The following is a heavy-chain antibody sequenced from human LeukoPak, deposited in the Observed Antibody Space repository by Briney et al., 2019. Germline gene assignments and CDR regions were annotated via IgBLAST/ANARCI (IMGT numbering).Heavy chain of an antibody. V-gene: IGHV3-15*01. CDR2: IKSKTDGGTT. Sequence: PGGSLRLSCAASGFTFNNAWMSWVRQAPGKGLEWVGRIKSKTDGGTTDYAAPVKGRFTISRDDSKNTLYLQMNSLKTEDTAVYYCTTDLNYDTSAYSNWFDPWGQGTLVTVSS. CDR3: TTDLNYDTSAYSNWFDP. CDR1: GFTFNNAW. D-gene: IGHD3-22*01. J-gene: IGHJ5*02.